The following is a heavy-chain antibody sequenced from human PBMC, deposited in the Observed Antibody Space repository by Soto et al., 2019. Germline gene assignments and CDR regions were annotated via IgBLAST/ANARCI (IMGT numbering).Heavy chain of an antibody. Sequence: EVQLVESGGGLLQPGGSLRLSCAASGFTFSWFGMNWVRQAPGKGLEWVSYISSGSNTINYAESVRGRFTISRDNAKNSLDRQMNRLRDDDTAVYHCARDSSSSYYFLASWGKGTLVPVSS. CDR3: ARDSSSSYYFLAS. J-gene: IGHJ4*02. CDR1: GFTFSWFG. D-gene: IGHD3-22*01. CDR2: ISSGSNTI. V-gene: IGHV3-48*02.